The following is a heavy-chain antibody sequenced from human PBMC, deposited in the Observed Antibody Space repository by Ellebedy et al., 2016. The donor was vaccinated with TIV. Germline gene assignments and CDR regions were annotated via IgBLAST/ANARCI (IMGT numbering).Heavy chain of an antibody. CDR3: ARDPGHSVEVSVALGLDY. CDR1: GGTFSSYT. CDR2: IIPILDIP. V-gene: IGHV1-69*04. D-gene: IGHD2-2*01. Sequence: SVKVSXKASGGTFSSYTISWVRQAPGQGLEWMGKIIPILDIPNYAQKFQGRVTITADKSTRTAYMELSSLRSEDTAVYYCARDPGHSVEVSVALGLDYWGQGTLVAVSS. J-gene: IGHJ4*02.